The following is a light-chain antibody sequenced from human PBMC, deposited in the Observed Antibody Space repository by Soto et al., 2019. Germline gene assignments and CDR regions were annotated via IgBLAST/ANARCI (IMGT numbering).Light chain of an antibody. J-gene: IGKJ2*01. CDR2: DAS. V-gene: IGKV3-11*01. CDR3: QQRSNWPQYT. Sequence: EIVLTQSPATLSLSPGERATLSCRASQSVSSSLAWYQQKPGQAPRLLIYDASNRATGIPARFSGSGSGTDFTLTVSSLEPEDFAVYYCQQRSNWPQYTFGQGTKLEI. CDR1: QSVSSS.